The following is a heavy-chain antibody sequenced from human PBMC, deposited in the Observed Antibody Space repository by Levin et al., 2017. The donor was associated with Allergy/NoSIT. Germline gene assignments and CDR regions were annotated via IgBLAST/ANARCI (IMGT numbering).Heavy chain of an antibody. CDR3: ARDGMGGFSPFDY. CDR1: GFTFSSYS. CDR2: ISSSSSYI. Sequence: PGGSLRLSCAASGFTFSSYSMNWVRQAPGKGLEWVSSISSSSSYIYYADSVKGRFTISRDNAKNSLYLQMNSLRAEDTAVYYCARDGMGGFSPFDYWGQGTLVTVSS. D-gene: IGHD2-15*01. V-gene: IGHV3-21*01. J-gene: IGHJ4*02.